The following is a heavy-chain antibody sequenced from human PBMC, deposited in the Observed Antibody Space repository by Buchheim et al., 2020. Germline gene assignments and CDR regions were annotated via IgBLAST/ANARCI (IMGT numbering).Heavy chain of an antibody. CDR2: INEDGSEK. CDR1: GFTLSSYW. CDR3: ARRRGDHTHYYFDY. V-gene: IGHV3-7*01. D-gene: IGHD5-24*01. J-gene: IGHJ4*02. Sequence: EVHLVESGGALVQPGGSLRLSCAASGFTLSSYWMTWVRQAPGQGLEWVANINEDGSEKHYVDSVRGRFTISRDNGKNSLYLQMNSLRAGDTAVYYCARRRGDHTHYYFDYWGQGTL.